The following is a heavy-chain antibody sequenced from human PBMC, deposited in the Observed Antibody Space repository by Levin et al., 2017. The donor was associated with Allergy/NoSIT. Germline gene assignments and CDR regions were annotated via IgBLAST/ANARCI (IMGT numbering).Heavy chain of an antibody. D-gene: IGHD6-19*01. Sequence: SQTLSLTCAISGDSVSSNSAAWNWIRQSPSRGLEWLGRTYYRSKWYNDYAVSVKSRITINPDTSKNQFSLQLNSVTPEDTAVYYCARGGWYLVYYYYGMDVWGQGTTVTVSS. CDR2: TYYRSKWYN. V-gene: IGHV6-1*01. J-gene: IGHJ6*02. CDR3: ARGGWYLVYYYYGMDV. CDR1: GDSVSSNSAA.